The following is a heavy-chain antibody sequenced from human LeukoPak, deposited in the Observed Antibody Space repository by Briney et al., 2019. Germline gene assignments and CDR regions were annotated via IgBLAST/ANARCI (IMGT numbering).Heavy chain of an antibody. D-gene: IGHD5-24*01. J-gene: IGHJ4*02. V-gene: IGHV4-4*02. CDR3: ARVGDGYNFLDD. CDR2: IYHSGNT. Sequence: SGTLSLTCGVSGGSISNTNWWSWVRQPPGKELEWIGEIYHSGNTNYNPSLKSRVTMSVDKSKNQFSLNLSSVTAADTALYYCARVGDGYNFLDDWGQGTLVTVSS. CDR1: GGSISNTNW.